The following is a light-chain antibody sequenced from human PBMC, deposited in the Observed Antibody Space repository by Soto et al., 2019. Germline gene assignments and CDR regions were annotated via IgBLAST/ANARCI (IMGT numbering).Light chain of an antibody. CDR3: QRYGS. Sequence: DIVMTQSPATPSGAPGERVTFSCRASQGVSRKLAWYQHKPGQAPRLLISGASTGATGIPDRFSGSGSGTDFTLTISRLEPEDFAVYYCQRYGSFGQGTKVDIK. J-gene: IGKJ1*01. CDR2: GAS. V-gene: IGKV3-15*01. CDR1: QGVSRK.